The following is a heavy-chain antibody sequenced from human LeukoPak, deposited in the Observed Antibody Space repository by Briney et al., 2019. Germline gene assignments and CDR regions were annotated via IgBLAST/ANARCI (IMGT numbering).Heavy chain of an antibody. CDR2: IKQDGSEK. D-gene: IGHD4-17*01. V-gene: IGHV3-7*01. CDR3: ARVTFRTTVTLFDY. CDR1: GFTFSSYW. J-gene: IGHJ4*02. Sequence: GGSLRLSCAASGFTFSSYWMSWVRQAPGKGLEWVANIKQDGSEKYYVDSVKGRFTISRDNAKNSLYLQMNSLRAEDTAVYYCARVTFRTTVTLFDYWGQGTLVTVSS.